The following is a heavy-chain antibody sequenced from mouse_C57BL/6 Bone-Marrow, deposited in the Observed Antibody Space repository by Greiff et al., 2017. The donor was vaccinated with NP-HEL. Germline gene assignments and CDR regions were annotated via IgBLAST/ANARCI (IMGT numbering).Heavy chain of an antibody. V-gene: IGHV3-8*01. CDR1: GYSITSDY. CDR2: ISYSGST. CDR3: ARSGYIRYYALDY. D-gene: IGHD2-14*01. J-gene: IGHJ4*01. Sequence: EVKLMESGPGLAKPSQPLSLTCSVTGYSITSDYWNWIRKFPGNKLEYMGYISYSGSTYYNPSLKSRISITRDTSKNQYYLQLNSVTTEDTATYYCARSGYIRYYALDYWGQGTSVTVSS.